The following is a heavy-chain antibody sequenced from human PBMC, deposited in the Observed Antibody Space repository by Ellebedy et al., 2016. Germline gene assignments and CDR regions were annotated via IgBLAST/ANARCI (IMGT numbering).Heavy chain of an antibody. J-gene: IGHJ6*02. CDR3: GNPRNIEV. Sequence: GESLKISXSASGFTFSIHALHWVRQAPGKGLEYVAAISPDGDKTYYADSVKGRFTISRDNSKNTLYLQMSSLRAEDTAVYYCGNPRNIEVWGQGTTVTVSS. CDR1: GFTFSIHA. V-gene: IGHV3-64D*06. CDR2: ISPDGDKT.